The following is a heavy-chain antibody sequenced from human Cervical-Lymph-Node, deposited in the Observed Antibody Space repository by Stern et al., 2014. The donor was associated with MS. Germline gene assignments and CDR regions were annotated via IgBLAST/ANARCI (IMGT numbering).Heavy chain of an antibody. D-gene: IGHD1-26*01. CDR2: ITPVFGTT. CDR3: ARGGGLVGYFDY. Sequence: HVQLAQSGAELKHPPPPLKVSCPASGDTFSRYAINWVRQVPGQGLEWMGGITPVFGTTNYAQKFQGRVTITADKSTNTAYMELMTLRSEDTAVYYCARGGGLVGYFDYWGQGTLVSVSS. V-gene: IGHV1-69*06. CDR1: GDTFSRYA. J-gene: IGHJ4*02.